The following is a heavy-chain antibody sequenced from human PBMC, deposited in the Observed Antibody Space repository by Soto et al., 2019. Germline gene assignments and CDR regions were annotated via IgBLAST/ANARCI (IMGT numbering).Heavy chain of an antibody. CDR2: IYPYDSDT. J-gene: IGHJ4*02. D-gene: IGHD3-22*01. CDR1: GYDFTTYW. V-gene: IGHV5-51*01. Sequence: HGESLKISCKVSGYDFTTYWIGWVRQMPGKGLEWMGIIYPYDSDTRYNPSFRGQVTISADKSISTAYLQWSSLKASDTAMYYCGRQGDSSGLIDYWGQGIQVTVSS. CDR3: GRQGDSSGLIDY.